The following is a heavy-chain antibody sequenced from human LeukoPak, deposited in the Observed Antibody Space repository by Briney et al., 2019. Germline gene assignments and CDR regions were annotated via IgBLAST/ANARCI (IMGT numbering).Heavy chain of an antibody. Sequence: GGSLRLSCAASGFTFSSYAMSWVRQAPGKGLEWVSAISGSGGSTYYADSVKGRFTISRDNSKNTLYLQMNSLRAEDTAVYYCANRGIQLWLYYFDYWGQGTLVTVSS. V-gene: IGHV3-23*01. CDR2: ISGSGGST. CDR1: GFTFSSYA. CDR3: ANRGIQLWLYYFDY. J-gene: IGHJ4*02. D-gene: IGHD5-18*01.